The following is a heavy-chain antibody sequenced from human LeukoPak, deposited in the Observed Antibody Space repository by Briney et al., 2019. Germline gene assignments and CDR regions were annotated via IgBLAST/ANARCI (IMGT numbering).Heavy chain of an antibody. CDR1: GGSIGSYY. V-gene: IGHV4-59*01. Sequence: SETLSLTCTVSGGSIGSYYWSWIRQPPGKGLEWIGYIHHTGSASYNPSLKGRLTMSVDTSKNQFSLKLTFVTAADTAVYYCARAPTPFYYDSSAYYSDFWGQGTLVTVSS. CDR2: IHHTGSA. CDR3: ARAPTPFYYDSSAYYSDF. D-gene: IGHD6-25*01. J-gene: IGHJ4*02.